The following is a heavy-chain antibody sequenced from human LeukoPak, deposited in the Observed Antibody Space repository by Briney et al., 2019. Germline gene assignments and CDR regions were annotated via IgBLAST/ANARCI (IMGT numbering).Heavy chain of an antibody. CDR1: GFSFSIYS. CDR3: VKDGHCRDSICATKIVVAGYLDH. J-gene: IGHJ4*02. CDR2: IRAEGAPT. V-gene: IGHV3-23*01. D-gene: IGHD6-19*01. Sequence: GGSLRLSCRASGFSFSIYSMNWVRQPPGKGLEWVSVIRAEGAPTYYADSAKGRFTISRDNSKNMLYLQLNSLRAEDTATYYCVKDGHCRDSICATKIVVAGYLDHWGQGTQVTVSA.